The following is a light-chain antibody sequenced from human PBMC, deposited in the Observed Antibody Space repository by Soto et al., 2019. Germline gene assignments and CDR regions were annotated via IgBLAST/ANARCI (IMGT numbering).Light chain of an antibody. CDR2: EGS. Sequence: QSALTQPASVSGSPGQSITISCTGTSSDDGSYNFVSWYQQYPGKAPKLMIYEGSKRPSGVSNRFSGSKSGNTASLTISGLQAGDEADYYCCSYAGSSTFGVVFGGGTKVTVL. V-gene: IGLV2-23*03. CDR3: CSYAGSSTFGVV. J-gene: IGLJ2*01. CDR1: SSDDGSYNF.